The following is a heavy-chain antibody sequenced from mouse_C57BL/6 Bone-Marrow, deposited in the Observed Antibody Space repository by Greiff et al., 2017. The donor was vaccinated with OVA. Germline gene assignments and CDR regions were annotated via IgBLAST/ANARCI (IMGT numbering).Heavy chain of an antibody. D-gene: IGHD2-2*01. Sequence: QVQLQQPGAELVMPGASVQLSCKASGYTFTSYWMHWVKQRPGQGLEWIGEIDPSDSYTNYNQKFKGKSTLTVDKSSSTAYMQLSSLTSEDSAVYDCAGGYDGDWFAYWGQGTLVTVSA. CDR3: AGGYDGDWFAY. J-gene: IGHJ3*01. CDR2: IDPSDSYT. CDR1: GYTFTSYW. V-gene: IGHV1-69*01.